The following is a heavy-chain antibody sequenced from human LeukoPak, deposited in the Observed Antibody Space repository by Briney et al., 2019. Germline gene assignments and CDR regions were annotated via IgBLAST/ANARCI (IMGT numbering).Heavy chain of an antibody. J-gene: IGHJ5*02. V-gene: IGHV1-46*03. D-gene: IGHD3-3*01. CDR3: ARGPRVTIFGVDLDLKNNWFDP. CDR2: INPSGGST. Sequence: ASVKVSCKASGYTFTSYYMHWVRQAPGQGLEWMGIINPSGGSTSYAQKFQGRVTMTRDTSTSTVYMELSSLRSEDTAVYYCARGPRVTIFGVDLDLKNNWFDPWGQGTLVTVSS. CDR1: GYTFTSYY.